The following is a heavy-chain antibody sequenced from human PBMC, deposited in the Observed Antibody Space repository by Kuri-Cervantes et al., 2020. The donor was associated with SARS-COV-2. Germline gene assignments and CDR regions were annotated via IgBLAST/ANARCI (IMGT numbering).Heavy chain of an antibody. D-gene: IGHD2-15*01. CDR3: AKWGGYCSGGSCSLPFQH. Sequence: GESLKISCAASGFTFSSYAMSWVRQAPGKGLDWVSAISGSGGSTYYADSVKGRFTISRDNSKNTLYLQMNSLRAEDTAVYYCAKWGGYCSGGSCSLPFQHWGQGTLVTVSS. J-gene: IGHJ1*01. V-gene: IGHV3-23*01. CDR2: ISGSGGST. CDR1: GFTFSSYA.